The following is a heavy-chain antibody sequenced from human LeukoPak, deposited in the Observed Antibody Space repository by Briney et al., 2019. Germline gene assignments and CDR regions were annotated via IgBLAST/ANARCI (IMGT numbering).Heavy chain of an antibody. CDR3: AASRPGGGSVRIPHY. Sequence: TSVKVSCKASGFTFTSSAMQWVRQARGQRLEWIGWIVVGSGNTNYAQKFQERVTITRDMSTSTAYIELSSLRSEDTAVYYCAASRPGGGSVRIPHYWGQGTLVAVSS. J-gene: IGHJ4*02. D-gene: IGHD1-14*01. CDR2: IVVGSGNT. CDR1: GFTFTSSA. V-gene: IGHV1-58*02.